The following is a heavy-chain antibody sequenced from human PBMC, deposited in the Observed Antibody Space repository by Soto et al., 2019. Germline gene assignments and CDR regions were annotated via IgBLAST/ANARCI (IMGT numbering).Heavy chain of an antibody. CDR3: LRFGDYGEVEYFQH. V-gene: IGHV1-69*02. J-gene: IGHJ1*01. CDR2: IIPILGIA. Sequence: GASVKVSCKASGGTFSSYTISWVRQAPGQGLEWMGRIIPILGIANYAQKFQGRVTITADKSTSTAYMELSSLRSEDTAVYYCLRFGDYGEVEYFQHWGQGTLVTAPQ. CDR1: GGTFSSYT. D-gene: IGHD4-17*01.